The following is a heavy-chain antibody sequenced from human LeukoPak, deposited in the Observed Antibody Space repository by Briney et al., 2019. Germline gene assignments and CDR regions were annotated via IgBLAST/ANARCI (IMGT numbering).Heavy chain of an antibody. CDR1: GGTFSSYA. D-gene: IGHD6-13*01. Sequence: GASVKVSCKASGGTFSSYAISWVRQAPGQGLEWMGGIIPIFGTANYAQKFQGRVTITADESTSTAYMELSSLRSEDTAVYYCARDRRRGSSPSHYFDYWGQGPLVTVSS. J-gene: IGHJ4*02. V-gene: IGHV1-69*13. CDR2: IIPIFGTA. CDR3: ARDRRRGSSPSHYFDY.